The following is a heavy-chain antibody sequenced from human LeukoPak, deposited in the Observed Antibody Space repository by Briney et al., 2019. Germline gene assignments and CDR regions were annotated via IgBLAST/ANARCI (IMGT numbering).Heavy chain of an antibody. V-gene: IGHV3-30-3*01. CDR3: AILAVAGRTFDY. Sequence: GGSLRLSCAASGFTFSSYAMHWVRQDPGKGLEWVAVISYDGSNKYYADSVKGRFTISRDNSKNTLYLQMNSLRAEDTAVYYCAILAVAGRTFDYWGQGTLVTVSS. CDR2: ISYDGSNK. CDR1: GFTFSSYA. D-gene: IGHD6-19*01. J-gene: IGHJ4*02.